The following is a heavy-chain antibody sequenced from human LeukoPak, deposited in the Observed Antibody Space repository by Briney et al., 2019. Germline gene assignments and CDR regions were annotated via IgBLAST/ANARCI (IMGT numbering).Heavy chain of an antibody. D-gene: IGHD6-13*01. CDR2: INHSGST. V-gene: IGHV4-34*01. Sequence: KPSETLSLTYAVYGGSFSGYYWSWIRQPPGKGLEWIGEINHSGSTNYNPSLKSRVTISVDTSKNQFSLKLSSVTAADTAVYYCARHGGYSSSWYGPSYYMDVWGKGTTVTVSS. CDR3: ARHGGYSSSWYGPSYYMDV. J-gene: IGHJ6*03. CDR1: GGSFSGYY.